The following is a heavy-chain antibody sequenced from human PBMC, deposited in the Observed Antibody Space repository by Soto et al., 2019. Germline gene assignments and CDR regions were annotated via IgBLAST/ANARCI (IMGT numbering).Heavy chain of an antibody. CDR2: ISYDGSNK. CDR3: AREGGDIVVVVAATPPDYGMDV. D-gene: IGHD2-15*01. J-gene: IGHJ6*02. Sequence: GGSLRLSCAASGFTFSSYAMHWVRQAPGKGLEWVAVISYDGSNKYYADSVKGRFTISRDNSKNTLYLQMNSLRAEDTAVYYCAREGGDIVVVVAATPPDYGMDVWGQGTTVTVSS. CDR1: GFTFSSYA. V-gene: IGHV3-30-3*01.